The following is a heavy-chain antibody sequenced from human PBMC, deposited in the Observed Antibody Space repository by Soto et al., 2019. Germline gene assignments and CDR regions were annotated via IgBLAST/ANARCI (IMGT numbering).Heavy chain of an antibody. V-gene: IGHV4-34*01. Sequence: SETLSLTCAVYGGSFSGYYWSWIRQPPGKGLEWIGEINHSGSTNYNPSLKSRVTISVDTSKNQFSLKLSSVTAADTAVYYCARGPNTYPSPGGSGYPPIFDYWGQGTLVTVSS. CDR2: INHSGST. J-gene: IGHJ4*02. D-gene: IGHD3-3*01. CDR3: ARGPNTYPSPGGSGYPPIFDY. CDR1: GGSFSGYY.